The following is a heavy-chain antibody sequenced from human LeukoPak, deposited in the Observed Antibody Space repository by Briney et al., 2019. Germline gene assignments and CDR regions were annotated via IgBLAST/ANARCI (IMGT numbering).Heavy chain of an antibody. CDR3: ARGPNSNWSGLDF. CDR2: ISPTGSTT. D-gene: IGHD6-6*01. V-gene: IGHV3-74*01. Sequence: GGSLRLSCTASGFSFSGHWMHWARHLPGKGLVWVSRISPTGSTTSYADSVKGRFTVSRDNAKNTLYLQVNNLRAEDTAIYYCARGPNSNWSGLDFWGQGTLLTVSS. J-gene: IGHJ4*02. CDR1: GFSFSGHW.